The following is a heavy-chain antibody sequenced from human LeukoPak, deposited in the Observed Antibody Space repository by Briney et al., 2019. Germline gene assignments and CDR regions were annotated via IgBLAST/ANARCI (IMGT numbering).Heavy chain of an antibody. V-gene: IGHV3-74*01. J-gene: IGHJ6*02. D-gene: IGHD4-23*01. CDR3: ARDPYYGSNSRYYYYYGMDV. CDR1: GFTFRSHW. CDR2: IKGDESYT. Sequence: GGSLRLSCAASGFTFRSHWMHWVRQAPGKGLVWVSRIKGDESYTNHADSVKGRFTISRDNARNSLYLQMNSLRAEDTAVYYCARDPYYGSNSRYYYYYGMDVWGQGTTVTVSS.